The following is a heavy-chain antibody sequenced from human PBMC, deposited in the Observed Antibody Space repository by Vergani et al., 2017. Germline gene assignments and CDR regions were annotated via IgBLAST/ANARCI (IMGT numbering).Heavy chain of an antibody. D-gene: IGHD6-13*01. J-gene: IGHJ5*02. V-gene: IGHV1-69*01. CDR2: IPPIFGTA. CDR3: ARGLAAAGTKQYNWFDP. CDR1: GGTFSRYA. Sequence: QVQLVQSGAEVKKPGSSVKVSCKASGGTFSRYAISWVRQAPGQGLEWMGGIPPIFGTANYAQKFQGRVTITADESTSTAYMELSSLGSEDTAVYYCARGLAAAGTKQYNWFDPWGQGTLVTVSS.